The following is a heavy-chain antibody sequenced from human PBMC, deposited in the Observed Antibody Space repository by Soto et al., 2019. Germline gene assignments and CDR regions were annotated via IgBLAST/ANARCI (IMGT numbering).Heavy chain of an antibody. D-gene: IGHD2-15*01. CDR2: ISSSSSYI. CDR3: GRFATAADAFDI. V-gene: IGHV3-21*01. Sequence: GGSLRLSCAASGFTFSSYSMNWVRQAPGKGLEWVSSISSSSSYIYYADSVKGRFTISRDNAKNSVYLQRNSLRAEDGVVYSWGRFATAADAFDIWGQGTMVTVSS. J-gene: IGHJ3*02. CDR1: GFTFSSYS.